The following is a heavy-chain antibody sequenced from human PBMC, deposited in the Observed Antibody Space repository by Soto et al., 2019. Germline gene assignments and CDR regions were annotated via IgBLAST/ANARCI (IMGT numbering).Heavy chain of an antibody. Sequence: GGSLRLSCAASGFSFSDENMNWVRQAPGKGLEWVSYIGGSGSLIFYGESVKGRFTVSRDNARNSFFFQINSLSAEDTAVYYCARGLGSSWFFLWGQGTLVTVSS. CDR2: IGGSGSLI. V-gene: IGHV3-48*04. D-gene: IGHD6-13*01. J-gene: IGHJ5*02. CDR1: GFSFSDEN. CDR3: ARGLGSSWFFL.